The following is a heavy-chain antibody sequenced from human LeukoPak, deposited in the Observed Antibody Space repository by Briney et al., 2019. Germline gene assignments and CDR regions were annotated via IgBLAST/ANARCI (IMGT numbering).Heavy chain of an antibody. CDR3: ARRRWYSSSPRAFDI. V-gene: IGHV4-34*01. Sequence: SETLSLTCAVYGGSFSAYYWTWIRQPPGKGLEWIGEINHSRSTNYNPSLKSRVTISVDTSKNQFSLKLSSVTAADTAVYYCARRRWYSSSPRAFDIWGQGTMVTVSS. CDR1: GGSFSAYY. J-gene: IGHJ3*02. D-gene: IGHD6-6*01. CDR2: INHSRST.